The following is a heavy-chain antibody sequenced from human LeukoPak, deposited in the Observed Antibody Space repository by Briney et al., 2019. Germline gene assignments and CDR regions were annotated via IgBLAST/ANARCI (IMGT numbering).Heavy chain of an antibody. CDR2: IYYSGST. V-gene: IGHV4-59*08. J-gene: IGHJ3*02. CDR1: GGSISSYY. CDR3: ARRPPIGAFDI. Sequence: SSETLSLTCTVSGGSISSYYWSWIRQPPGKGLEWIEYIYYSGSTNYNPSLKSRVTISVDTSKNQFSPKLSSVTAADTAVYYCARRPPIGAFDIWGQGTMVTVSS. D-gene: IGHD2-21*01.